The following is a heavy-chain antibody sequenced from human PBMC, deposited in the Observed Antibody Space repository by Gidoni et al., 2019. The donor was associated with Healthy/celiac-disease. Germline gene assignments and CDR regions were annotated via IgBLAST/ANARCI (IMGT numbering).Heavy chain of an antibody. D-gene: IGHD6-13*01. Sequence: QVQLQHWGAGLLQPSETLSLTCPVYGGSFSGYYWSWIRQPPGKGLEWIGEINHSGSTNYNPSLKSRVNISVDTSKSQFSRKLGSVTAADTAVYYCARSSWTRTFDYWGQGTLVTVSS. J-gene: IGHJ4*01. V-gene: IGHV4-34*01. CDR1: GGSFSGYY. CDR3: ARSSWTRTFDY. CDR2: INHSGST.